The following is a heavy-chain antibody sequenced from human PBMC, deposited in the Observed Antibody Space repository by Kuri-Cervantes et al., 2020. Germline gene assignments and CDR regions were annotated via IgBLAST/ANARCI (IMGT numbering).Heavy chain of an antibody. V-gene: IGHV1-2*02. CDR1: GYAFTGYY. D-gene: IGHD3-22*01. CDR2: INPNSGGT. J-gene: IGHJ4*02. Sequence: ASVKVSLKASGYAFTGYYMHWVRQAPGQGPEWMGWINPNSGGTNYAQKFQGRVTMTRDTSISTAYMELSRLRSDDTAVYYCARDLRITMIPGGYWGQGTLVTVSS. CDR3: ARDLRITMIPGGY.